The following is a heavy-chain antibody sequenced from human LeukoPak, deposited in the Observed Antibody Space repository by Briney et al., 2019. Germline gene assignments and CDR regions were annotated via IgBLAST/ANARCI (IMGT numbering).Heavy chain of an antibody. CDR3: ARRPDGVWLGELYTYYFDY. D-gene: IGHD3-10*01. CDR1: GGSFSGYY. Sequence: SETLSLTCAVYGGSFSGYYWSWTRQPPGKGLEWIGEINHSGSTNYNPSLKSRVTISVDTSKNQFSLKLSSVTAADTAVYYCARRPDGVWLGELYTYYFDYWGQGTLVTVSS. V-gene: IGHV4-34*01. CDR2: INHSGST. J-gene: IGHJ4*02.